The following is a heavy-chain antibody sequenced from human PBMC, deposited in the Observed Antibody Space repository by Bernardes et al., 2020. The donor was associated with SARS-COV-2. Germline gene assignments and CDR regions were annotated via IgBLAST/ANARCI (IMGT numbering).Heavy chain of an antibody. J-gene: IGHJ6*02. CDR2: LYYGGRI. V-gene: IGHV4-39*01. CDR1: RGPINSRNYY. Sequence: SETLSLTCTVSRGPINSRNYYWGWFRQAPGKGLEWIANLYYGGRIFHSPSLKSRAIISVDTHNNQFSLQLRTVTAADAAVYYCARSRIAAVPTTGADYWTTGMDAWGRGTTVTVSS. D-gene: IGHD4-4*01. CDR3: ARSRIAAVPTTGADYWTTGMDA.